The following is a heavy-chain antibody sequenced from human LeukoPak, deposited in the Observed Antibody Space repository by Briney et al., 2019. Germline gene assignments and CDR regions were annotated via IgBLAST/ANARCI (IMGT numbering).Heavy chain of an antibody. CDR2: IWHDGSQK. CDR1: GFTFTSYG. J-gene: IGHJ4*02. Sequence: GGPLRLSGATPGFTFTSYGISWARQAPGKGRGWVTLIWHDGSQKLYADFVKGRFTISRDNSKNTVYLQMNYLRVEDTAVYYCARAGEASADYSWPFDYWGQGTLVTVSS. CDR3: ARAGEASADYSWPFDY. D-gene: IGHD3-22*01. V-gene: IGHV3-33*01.